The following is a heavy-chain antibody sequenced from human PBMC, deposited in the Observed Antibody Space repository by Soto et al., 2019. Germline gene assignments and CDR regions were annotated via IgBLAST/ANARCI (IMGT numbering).Heavy chain of an antibody. Sequence: PRGSLRLSCAASGFTFSSYAMHWVRQAPGKGLEWVAVISYDGSNKYYADSVKGRFTISRDNSKNTLYLQMNSLRAEDTAVYYCARENGSSWPWSYYYYGMDVWGQGTTVTVSS. CDR2: ISYDGSNK. CDR3: ARENGSSWPWSYYYYGMDV. CDR1: GFTFSSYA. J-gene: IGHJ6*02. D-gene: IGHD6-13*01. V-gene: IGHV3-30-3*01.